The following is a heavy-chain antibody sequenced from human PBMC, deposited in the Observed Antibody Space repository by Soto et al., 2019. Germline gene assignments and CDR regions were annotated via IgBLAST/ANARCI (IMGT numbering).Heavy chain of an antibody. CDR3: AKSFYSSGWSTDY. J-gene: IGHJ4*02. Sequence: HPVGSLRLSCAASGFTFSSYGMHWVRQAPGKGLEWVAVISYDGSNKYYADSVKGRFTISRDNSKNTLYLQMNSLRAEDTAVYYCAKSFYSSGWSTDYWGQGTLVTVSS. D-gene: IGHD6-19*01. CDR2: ISYDGSNK. V-gene: IGHV3-30*18. CDR1: GFTFSSYG.